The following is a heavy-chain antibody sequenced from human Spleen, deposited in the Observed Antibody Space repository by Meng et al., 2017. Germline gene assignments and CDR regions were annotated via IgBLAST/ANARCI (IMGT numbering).Heavy chain of an antibody. CDR3: ARDGDYGIDY. CDR2: INTGNGNT. D-gene: IGHD4-17*01. Sequence: QVQLVQSGAEVKRPGDSVKVSCRASGYTFTTFSIHWVRQAPGQRLEWMGWINTGNGNTRYSQKFQGRVTITRDTSASTAYMELSSLGSEDTAVFYCARDGDYGIDYWGQGTLVTVSS. CDR1: GYTFTTFS. J-gene: IGHJ4*02. V-gene: IGHV1-3*04.